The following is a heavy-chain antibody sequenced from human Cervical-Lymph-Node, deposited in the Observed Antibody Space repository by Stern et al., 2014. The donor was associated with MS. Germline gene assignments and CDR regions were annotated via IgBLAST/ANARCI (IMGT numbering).Heavy chain of an antibody. V-gene: IGHV5-51*01. D-gene: IGHD1-14*01. CDR1: GFKFSIYW. J-gene: IGHJ4*02. Sequence: VQLVESGAELLRPGESLKISCKGSGFKFSIYWIAWVRQMPGKGLEWMGIIYPGDSETRYSPSFQGQVTMSADKSTSTAYLQWSTLNASDTAMYFCARQTTAWASDVWGQGTLVTVSS. CDR2: IYPGDSET. CDR3: ARQTTAWASDV.